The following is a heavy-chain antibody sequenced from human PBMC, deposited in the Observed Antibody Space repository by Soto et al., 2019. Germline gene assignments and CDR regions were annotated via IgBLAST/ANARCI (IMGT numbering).Heavy chain of an antibody. CDR1: GVSIHNSHSF. Sequence: QVHLQESGPGLVKPSETLSLTCAVSGVSIHNSHSFWGWIRQPPGKGLEFIANVYYSGGAHYNPSFKSRVTISVDTATNQVALRMSSVTAADTAVYFCGRVVEGATRHTDFDSWGQGTLVTVSP. CDR2: VYYSGGA. J-gene: IGHJ5*01. D-gene: IGHD2-21*01. V-gene: IGHV4-39*01. CDR3: GRVVEGATRHTDFDS.